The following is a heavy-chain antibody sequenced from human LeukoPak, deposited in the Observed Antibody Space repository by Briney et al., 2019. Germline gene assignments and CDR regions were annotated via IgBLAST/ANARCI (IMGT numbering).Heavy chain of an antibody. CDR2: INPNSGGT. Sequence: ASVKVSCKASGYTFTGYYMHWVRQAPGQGLEWMGWINPNSGGTNYAQKFQGRVTMTRDTSISTDYTELSRLRSDDTAMYYCHTMIVVVAQLQDYWGQGTLVTVSS. J-gene: IGHJ4*02. D-gene: IGHD3-22*01. CDR3: HTMIVVVAQLQDY. V-gene: IGHV1-2*02. CDR1: GYTFTGYY.